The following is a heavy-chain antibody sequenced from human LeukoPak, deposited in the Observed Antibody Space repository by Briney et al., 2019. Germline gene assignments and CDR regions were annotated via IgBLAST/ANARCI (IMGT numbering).Heavy chain of an antibody. V-gene: IGHV4-59*01. CDR3: ATDKGYCSGGSCQYFDY. J-gene: IGHJ4*02. CDR2: IYYSGST. Sequence: SETLSLTCTVSGGSISSYYWSWIRQPPGKGLEWIGYIYYSGSTNYNPSLKSRVTISVDTSKNQFSLKLSSVTAADTAVYYCATDKGYCSGGSCQYFDYWGQGTLVTVSS. CDR1: GGSISSYY. D-gene: IGHD2-15*01.